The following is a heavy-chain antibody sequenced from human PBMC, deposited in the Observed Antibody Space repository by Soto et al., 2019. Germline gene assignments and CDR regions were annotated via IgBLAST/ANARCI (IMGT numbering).Heavy chain of an antibody. J-gene: IGHJ4*02. CDR1: GGSISSSKW. CDR3: AREDVGDSSQPGGFDY. V-gene: IGHV4-4*02. D-gene: IGHD3-22*01. CDR2: IYHSGTT. Sequence: QVQLQESGPGLVKPSGTLSLTCAVSGGSISSSKWWSWVRQPPGEGLVWIGEIYHSGTTNYNPSLKSRVTISVDKSKYQFSLKLSSVTAADTAVYYCAREDVGDSSQPGGFDYWGQGTLVTVSS.